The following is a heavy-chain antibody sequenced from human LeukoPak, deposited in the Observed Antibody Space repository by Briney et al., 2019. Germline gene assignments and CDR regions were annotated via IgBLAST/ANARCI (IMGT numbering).Heavy chain of an antibody. CDR2: VYHSGST. D-gene: IGHD5-18*01. V-gene: IGHV4-59*01. Sequence: SETLSLTCTVSGASISSDYWNWIRQPPGKGLEWIGHVYHSGSTNYNPSLKSRVTISVDTSKNQFSLKLSSVTAADTAVYYCARSRSGYSYDHAALEIWGQGTLVTVSS. J-gene: IGHJ3*02. CDR3: ARSRSGYSYDHAALEI. CDR1: GASISSDY.